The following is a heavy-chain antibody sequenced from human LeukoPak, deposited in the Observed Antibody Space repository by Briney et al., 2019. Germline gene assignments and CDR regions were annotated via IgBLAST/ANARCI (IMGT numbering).Heavy chain of an antibody. Sequence: GASVKVSCKASGGTFSNHAISWVRQAPGQGLEWMGVIIPISGTANYAQKFQGRVTITADASTSTVYMELSSLTSDDTAVYYCAINYDSSGYYYGKFDYWGQGTLVTVSP. D-gene: IGHD3-22*01. J-gene: IGHJ4*02. CDR2: IIPISGTA. V-gene: IGHV1-69*13. CDR1: GGTFSNHA. CDR3: AINYDSSGYYYGKFDY.